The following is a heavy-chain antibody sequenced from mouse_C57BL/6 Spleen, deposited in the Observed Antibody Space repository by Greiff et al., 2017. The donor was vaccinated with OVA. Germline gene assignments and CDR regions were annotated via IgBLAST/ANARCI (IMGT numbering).Heavy chain of an antibody. J-gene: IGHJ1*03. CDR2: INPNNGGT. V-gene: IGHV1-18*01. D-gene: IGHD1-1*01. Sequence: VQLQQSGPELVKPGASVKIPCKASGYTFTDYNMDWVKQSHGKSLEWIGDINPNNGGTIYNQKFKGKATLTVEKSSSTAYMELRSLTSEDTAVYYCARRAYYYGSSHWYFDVWGTGTTVTVSS. CDR1: GYTFTDYN. CDR3: ARRAYYYGSSHWYFDV.